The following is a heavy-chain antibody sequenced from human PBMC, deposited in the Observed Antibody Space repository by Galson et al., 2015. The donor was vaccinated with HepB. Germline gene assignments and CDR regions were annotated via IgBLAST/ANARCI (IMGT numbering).Heavy chain of an antibody. D-gene: IGHD3-22*01. V-gene: IGHV3-66*01. J-gene: IGHJ4*02. CDR1: GFTVSSNY. CDR2: IYSGGST. Sequence: SLRLSCAASGFTVSSNYMSWVRQAPGKGLEWVSVIYSGGSTYYADSMKGRFTISRDNSKNTLYLQMNSLRAEDTAVYYCARGGDGYYYYDSSGYFGYWGQGTLVTVSS. CDR3: ARGGDGYYYYDSSGYFGY.